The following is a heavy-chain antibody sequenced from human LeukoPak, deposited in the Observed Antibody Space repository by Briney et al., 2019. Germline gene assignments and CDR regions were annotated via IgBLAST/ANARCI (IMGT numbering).Heavy chain of an antibody. V-gene: IGHV1-2*02. CDR2: INPNSGGT. CDR1: GYTFTGYY. J-gene: IGHJ4*02. CDR3: ARSPARVWLRFDY. D-gene: IGHD5-12*01. Sequence: GASVKVSCKASGYTFTGYYMHWVRQAPGQGLEWMGWINPNSGGTNYAQKFQGRVTMTRDTSISTVYMELSRLRSDDTAVYYCARSPARVWLRFDYWGQGTLVTVSS.